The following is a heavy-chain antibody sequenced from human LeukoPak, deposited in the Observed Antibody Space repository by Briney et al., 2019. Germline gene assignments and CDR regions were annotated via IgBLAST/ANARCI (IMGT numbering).Heavy chain of an antibody. CDR1: GFTFSAYW. V-gene: IGHV3-7*01. Sequence: PGGSLRLSCSASGFTFSAYWMSWVRQAPGKGLEWVANIKQDGSEEHYVDSVKGRFTISRDNAKNSLYLQMNSLRVEDTAVYYCARDTPGEESHWRQGPLVTVSS. D-gene: IGHD2-2*01. CDR3: ARDTPGEESH. CDR2: IKQDGSEE. J-gene: IGHJ4*02.